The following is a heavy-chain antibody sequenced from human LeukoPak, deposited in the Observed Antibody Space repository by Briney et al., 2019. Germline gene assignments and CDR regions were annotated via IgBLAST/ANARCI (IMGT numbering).Heavy chain of an antibody. CDR2: IGSSGGGT. CDR1: GFTFSSYA. J-gene: IGHJ4*02. V-gene: IGHV3-23*01. Sequence: GGSLTLSCAVSGFTFSSYAMSWVRQAPGKGLQWVSSIGSSGGGTYHADSVKGRFTISRDNSKNTLYLQMNSLRAEDTAVYYCAKDPGDSSGWFYWGQGTLVTVSS. D-gene: IGHD6-19*01. CDR3: AKDPGDSSGWFY.